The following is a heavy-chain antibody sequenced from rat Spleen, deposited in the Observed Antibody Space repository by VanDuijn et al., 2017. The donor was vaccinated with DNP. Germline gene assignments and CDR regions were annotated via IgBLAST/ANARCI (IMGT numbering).Heavy chain of an antibody. V-gene: IGHV5S10*01. Sequence: EVQLVESGGGLLQPGRSLKLSCPASGFSFSDYNMAWVRQTPKKGLEWVATISYDGSRTYYRDSVKGRFTISRDNAKSTLYLQMDSLRSEDTATYYCARHPMDYWGQGVMVTVSS. CDR1: GFSFSDYN. J-gene: IGHJ2*01. CDR3: ARHPMDY. CDR2: ISYDGSRT.